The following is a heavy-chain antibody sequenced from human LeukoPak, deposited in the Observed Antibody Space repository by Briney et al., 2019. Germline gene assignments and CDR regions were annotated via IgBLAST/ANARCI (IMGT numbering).Heavy chain of an antibody. CDR3: ARSSMIVVVSYFDY. V-gene: IGHV1-69*04. Sequence: SVKVSCKASGGTFSSYAISWVRQAPGQGLEWMGRIIPILGIANYAQKFQGRVTITADKSTSTAYMELSSLRSEDTAVYYCARSSMIVVVSYFDYWGQGTLVTVSS. CDR2: IIPILGIA. CDR1: GGTFSSYA. D-gene: IGHD3-22*01. J-gene: IGHJ4*02.